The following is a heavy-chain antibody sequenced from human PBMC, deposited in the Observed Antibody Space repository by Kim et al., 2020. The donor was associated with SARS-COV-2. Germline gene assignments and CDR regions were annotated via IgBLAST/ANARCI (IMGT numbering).Heavy chain of an antibody. CDR2: ISYDGSNK. J-gene: IGHJ6*03. V-gene: IGHV3-30-3*01. CDR1: GFTSSSYA. D-gene: IGHD3-22*01. CDR3: ARGDSSGYPYYYYYYMDV. Sequence: GGSLRLSCAASGFTSSSYAMHWVRQAPGKGLEWVAVISYDGSNKYYADSVKGRFTISRDTSKNTLYLQMNSLRAEDTAVYYCARGDSSGYPYYYYYYMDV.